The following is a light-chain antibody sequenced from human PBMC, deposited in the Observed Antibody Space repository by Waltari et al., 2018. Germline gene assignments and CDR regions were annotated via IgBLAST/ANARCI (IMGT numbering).Light chain of an antibody. CDR2: KAS. CDR1: QSVSNW. Sequence: DIQMTQSPSTLSASVEDSVTITCRASQSVSNWLAWYQQKPGKAPRLLNFKASTLGSGVPPRFSGSGSGTEFTLTISSLQPDDFATYYCQQYKTYWGTFGQGTKLEIK. V-gene: IGKV1-5*03. CDR3: QQYKTYWGT. J-gene: IGKJ2*02.